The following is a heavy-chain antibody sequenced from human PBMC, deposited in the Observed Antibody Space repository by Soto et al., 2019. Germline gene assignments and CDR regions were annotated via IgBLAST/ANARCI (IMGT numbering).Heavy chain of an antibody. CDR1: GGSISSSTYY. CDR3: ARRGGPADF. J-gene: IGHJ4*02. Sequence: QLQLQESGPGLVKPSETLSLTCTVSGGSISSSTYYWGWIRQPPGTGLEWIGRIYFGGSTYYNPSLKSRVTISVDTSKSQFSLKLSSVTAADTAVYYCARRGGPADFWGQGTLVTVSS. D-gene: IGHD2-15*01. CDR2: IYFGGST. V-gene: IGHV4-39*01.